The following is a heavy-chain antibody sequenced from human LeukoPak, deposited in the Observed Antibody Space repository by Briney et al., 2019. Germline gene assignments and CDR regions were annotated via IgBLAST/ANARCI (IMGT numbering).Heavy chain of an antibody. CDR1: GFTFSSYA. J-gene: IGHJ4*02. Sequence: PGGSLRLSCAASGFTFSSYAMHWVRQAPGKGLEWVAVISYGGSNKYYADSVKGRFTISRDNSKNTLYLQMNSLRAEDTAVYYCARDGDSGYDFGLVDYWGQGTLVTVSS. CDR2: ISYGGSNK. CDR3: ARDGDSGYDFGLVDY. D-gene: IGHD5-12*01. V-gene: IGHV3-30-3*01.